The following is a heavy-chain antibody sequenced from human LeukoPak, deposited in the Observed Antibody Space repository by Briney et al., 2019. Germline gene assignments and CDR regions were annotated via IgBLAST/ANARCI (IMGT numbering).Heavy chain of an antibody. V-gene: IGHV1-2*02. CDR1: GYTFTGYY. J-gene: IGHJ4*02. CDR2: INPNSGGT. Sequence: SSVKVSCKASGYTFTGYYMHWVRQAPGQGLEWMGWINPNSGGTNSAQKFQGRVTMTRDTSISTAYMELSRLRSDDTAVYYCARGGYSDSSGYYYPFDYWGQGTLVTVSS. CDR3: ARGGYSDSSGYYYPFDY. D-gene: IGHD3-22*01.